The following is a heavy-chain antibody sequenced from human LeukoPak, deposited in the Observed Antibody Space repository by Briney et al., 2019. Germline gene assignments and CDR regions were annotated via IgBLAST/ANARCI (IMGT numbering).Heavy chain of an antibody. V-gene: IGHV1-18*01. D-gene: IGHD4-23*01. J-gene: IGHJ4*02. CDR3: ARDGGNFADDY. CDR2: ISTYNGST. Sequence: GASVKVSCKASGYTFTSYGISWVRQAPGQGLEWMGWISTYNGSTKYAQKIKGRVTMTTDTSTSTAYMELRSLRSDDTAVYYCARDGGNFADDYWGQGTLVTVSS. CDR1: GYTFTSYG.